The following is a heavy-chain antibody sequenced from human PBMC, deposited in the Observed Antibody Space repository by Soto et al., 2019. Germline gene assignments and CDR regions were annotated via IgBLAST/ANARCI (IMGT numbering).Heavy chain of an antibody. CDR1: GFTFSTYA. J-gene: IGHJ4*02. CDR3: ATGFGSSWSYFDY. D-gene: IGHD6-13*01. CDR2: ISDSGDSS. Sequence: EVQLLESGGGLVEPGGSLRLSCGGSGFTFSTYAMSWVRQAPGKGLERVAGISDSGDSSYHADSVKGRFTISRDNSRNTLYLHMISLRAEDTAVYYCATGFGSSWSYFDYWGQGALVTVSS. V-gene: IGHV3-23*01.